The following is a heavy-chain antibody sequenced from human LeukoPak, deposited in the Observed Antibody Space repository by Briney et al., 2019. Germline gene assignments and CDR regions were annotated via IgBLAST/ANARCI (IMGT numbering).Heavy chain of an antibody. Sequence: GGSLRLSCTASGFTFSSYSMSWIRQAPGKGLEWVSYISSSGSTIYYADSVKGRFTISRDNAKNSLYLQMNSLRAEDTAVYYCAEITYYYDSNGVYWGLGTLVTVSS. J-gene: IGHJ4*02. CDR1: GFTFSSYS. CDR3: AEITYYYDSNGVY. CDR2: ISSSGSTI. D-gene: IGHD3-22*01. V-gene: IGHV3-48*04.